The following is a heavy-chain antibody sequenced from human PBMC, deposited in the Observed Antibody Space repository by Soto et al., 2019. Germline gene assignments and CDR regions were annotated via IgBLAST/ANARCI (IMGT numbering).Heavy chain of an antibody. CDR3: ARGYCSSTSCYTRDKYYYYYGMDV. V-gene: IGHV1-2*04. Sequence: GASVKVSCKASGYTFTGYYMHWVRQAPGQGLEWMGWINPNSGGTNYAQKFQGWVTMTRDTSISTAYMELSRLRSDDTAVYYCARGYCSSTSCYTRDKYYYYYGMDVWGQGTTVTVSS. CDR2: INPNSGGT. D-gene: IGHD2-2*02. CDR1: GYTFTGYY. J-gene: IGHJ6*02.